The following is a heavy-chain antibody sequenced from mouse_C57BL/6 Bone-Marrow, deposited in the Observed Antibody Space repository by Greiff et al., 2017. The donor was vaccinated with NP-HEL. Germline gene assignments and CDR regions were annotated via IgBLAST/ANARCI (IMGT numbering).Heavy chain of an antibody. CDR2: INPSTGGT. Sequence: VQLQQSGPELVKPGASVKISCKASGYSFTGYYMNWVKQSPEKSLEWIGEINPSTGGTTDNQKFKAKATLTVDKSSSTAYMQLKSLTSEDSAVYYCAREGGRRFAYWGQGTLVTVSA. CDR3: AREGGRRFAY. CDR1: GYSFTGYY. V-gene: IGHV1-42*01. J-gene: IGHJ3*01.